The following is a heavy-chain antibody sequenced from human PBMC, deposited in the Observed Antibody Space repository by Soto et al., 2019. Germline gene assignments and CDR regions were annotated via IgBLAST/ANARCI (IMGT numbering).Heavy chain of an antibody. D-gene: IGHD6-13*01. J-gene: IGHJ6*02. Sequence: QAQLVQSGAEVKKPGASVKVSCKASGYTFTSYDINWVRQATGQGLEWMGWMNPNSGNTGYAQKFQGRVTMTSNTSISTAYMELSSLRSEDTAVYYCARRGYSSSWYYYYYYGMDVWGQGTTVTVSS. CDR1: GYTFTSYD. CDR2: MNPNSGNT. V-gene: IGHV1-8*01. CDR3: ARRGYSSSWYYYYYYGMDV.